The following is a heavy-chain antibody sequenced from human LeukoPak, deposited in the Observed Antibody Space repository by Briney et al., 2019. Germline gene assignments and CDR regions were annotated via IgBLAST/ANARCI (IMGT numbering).Heavy chain of an antibody. D-gene: IGHD6-13*01. Sequence: SETLSLTCTVSSGSVSSGDYYWSWIRQPPGKGLEWIGYIYYSGSTYYNPSLKSRVTISVDTSKNQFSLKLSSVTAADTAVYYCAREGIIAAAGSAFDYWGQGTLVTVSS. J-gene: IGHJ4*02. CDR1: SGSVSSGDYY. CDR2: IYYSGST. CDR3: AREGIIAAAGSAFDY. V-gene: IGHV4-30-4*01.